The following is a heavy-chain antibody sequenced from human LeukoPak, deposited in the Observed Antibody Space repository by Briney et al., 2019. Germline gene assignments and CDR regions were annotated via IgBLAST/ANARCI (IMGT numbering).Heavy chain of an antibody. CDR3: AIESVTATADAFDI. Sequence: SETLSLTCTVSGGSISSYYWRWIRQPPGKGLEGFGYIYYSGSTNYNPSLKSRVTISVDPSKNQFSLKLSSVTAADTAVYYCAIESVTATADAFDIWGQGTMVTVSS. CDR1: GGSISSYY. V-gene: IGHV4-59*01. D-gene: IGHD2-21*02. CDR2: IYYSGST. J-gene: IGHJ3*02.